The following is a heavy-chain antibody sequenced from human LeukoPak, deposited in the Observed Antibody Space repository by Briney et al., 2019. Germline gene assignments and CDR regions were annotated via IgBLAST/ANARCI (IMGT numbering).Heavy chain of an antibody. Sequence: PGGSLRLSCVASGFTVSSNYMSWVRQAPGKGLEWVSLIYSDGRTYYADSVKGRFGISRDNSKLYLEMNSLRAEDTAVYYCANSGRDGYNYNAYWGQGTLVTVSS. CDR1: GFTVSSNY. J-gene: IGHJ4*02. D-gene: IGHD5-24*01. V-gene: IGHV3-66*01. CDR3: ANSGRDGYNYNAY. CDR2: IYSDGRT.